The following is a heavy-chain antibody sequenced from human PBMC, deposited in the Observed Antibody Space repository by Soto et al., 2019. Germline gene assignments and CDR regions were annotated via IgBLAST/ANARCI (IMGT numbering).Heavy chain of an antibody. V-gene: IGHV3-23*01. CDR1: GFTFSSYA. J-gene: IGHJ3*02. CDR2: ISGSGGST. Sequence: GGSLRLSCAASGFTFSSYAMSWVRQAPGKGLEWVSAISGSGGSTYYADSVKGRFTISRDNPKNTLYLQMNILRAEDTAVYYCAKQDIVVVVAARSAFDIWGQGTMVTVSS. D-gene: IGHD2-15*01. CDR3: AKQDIVVVVAARSAFDI.